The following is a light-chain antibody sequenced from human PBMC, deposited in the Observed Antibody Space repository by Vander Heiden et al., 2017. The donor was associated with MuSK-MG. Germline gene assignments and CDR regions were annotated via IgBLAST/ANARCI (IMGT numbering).Light chain of an antibody. CDR2: GAT. Sequence: ETALTQSPGALSLSPGDSATLSLRASQSVRSRYLAWYQQKLGQAPRLRIYGATSRATGIPDRCIGSGSGTDFALTMTRLEPADVAVYYCQQYGDSLWTFGQGTRVDIK. V-gene: IGKV3-20*01. CDR3: QQYGDSLWT. J-gene: IGKJ1*01. CDR1: QSVRSRY.